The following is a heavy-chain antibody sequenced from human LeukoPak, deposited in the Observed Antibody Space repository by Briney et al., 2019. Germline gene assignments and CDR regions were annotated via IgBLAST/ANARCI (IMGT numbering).Heavy chain of an antibody. CDR2: INPNSGGT. CDR3: ARDVAVAGTVEVGAGY. V-gene: IGHV1-2*02. J-gene: IGHJ4*02. CDR1: GYTFTGYY. Sequence: ASVKVSCKASGYTFTGYYMHWVRQAPGQGLEWMGWINPNSGGTNYAQKFQGRVTMTRDTSISTAYMELSRLRSDDTAVYYCARDVAVAGTVEVGAGYWGQGTLVTVSS. D-gene: IGHD6-19*01.